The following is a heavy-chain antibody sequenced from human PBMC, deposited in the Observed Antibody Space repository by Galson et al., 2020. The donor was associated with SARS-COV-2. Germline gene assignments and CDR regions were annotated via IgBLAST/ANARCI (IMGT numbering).Heavy chain of an antibody. Sequence: GGSLRLSCAASGYRISNFGMSWVSQAPGKGREWVSYIGRGSNTKKYADSVEGRLAIARDNARNSLYLQRNSLTDEDTAVYDCARDTSSGGNSSSYYGLDVWGHGPTVTVAS. J-gene: IGHJ6*02. CDR2: IGRGSNTK. D-gene: IGHD1-26*01. V-gene: IGHV3-48*02. CDR1: GYRISNFG. CDR3: ARDTSSGGNSSSYYGLDV.